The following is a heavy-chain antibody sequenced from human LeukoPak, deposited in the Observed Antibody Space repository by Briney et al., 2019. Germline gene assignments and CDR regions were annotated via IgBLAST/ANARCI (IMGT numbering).Heavy chain of an antibody. CDR2: ITYSGST. Sequence: KTSETLSLTCTVSGGSISSRGYYWGWIRQPPGKGLEWIGTITYSGSTYFSPSVKSRVTMSMDTSKNQFSLKLSSVTAADTAVYYCARRGDSYALFDYWGQGTLVTVSS. D-gene: IGHD5-18*01. CDR1: GGSISSRGYY. CDR3: ARRGDSYALFDY. V-gene: IGHV4-39*01. J-gene: IGHJ4*02.